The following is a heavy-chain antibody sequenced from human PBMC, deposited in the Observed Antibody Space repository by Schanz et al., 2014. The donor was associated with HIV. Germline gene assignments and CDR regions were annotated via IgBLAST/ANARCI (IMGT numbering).Heavy chain of an antibody. CDR2: XSYDGRNK. D-gene: IGHD3-22*01. CDR1: GFTFSTYG. J-gene: IGHJ6*02. Sequence: QVQLVESGGGVAQPGRSLRLSCAASGFTFSTYGMHWVRQAPGKGLEXXXXXSYDGRNKYYADSVKGRFTISRDNSKNTLYLQLKSLRAEDRAVYYCAKDRNYYDDRYIGKGNYYYYYGMDVWGQGTTVTVSS. CDR3: AKDRNYYDDRYIGKGNYYYYYGMDV. V-gene: IGHV3-30*18.